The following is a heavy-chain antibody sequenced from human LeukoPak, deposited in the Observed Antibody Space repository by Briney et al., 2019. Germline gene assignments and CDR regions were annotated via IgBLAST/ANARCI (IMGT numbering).Heavy chain of an antibody. CDR2: ISPTYDTA. CDR3: ARYGDSSNKIDF. Sequence: GGSLRLSCAVSGFTFSDYYMSWVRQAPGKGLEWLSHISPTYDTAYNSDSVKGRFTISRDNAKSTVYLQMNSLIVDDTAVYFCARYGDSSNKIDFWGQGTLVTVSS. D-gene: IGHD7-27*01. CDR1: GFTFSDYY. J-gene: IGHJ4*02. V-gene: IGHV3-11*01.